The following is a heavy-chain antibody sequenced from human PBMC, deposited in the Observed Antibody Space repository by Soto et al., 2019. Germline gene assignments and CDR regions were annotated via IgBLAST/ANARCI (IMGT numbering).Heavy chain of an antibody. CDR2: IIPIFGTA. J-gene: IGHJ6*02. Sequence: SVKVSCKASGGTFSSYAISWVRQAPGQGLEWMGGIIPIFGTANYAQKFQGRVTIIADESTSTAYMELSSLRSEDTAVYYCVSRYSGYDFQHHPNYYYYYGMDVWGQGTTVTVSS. CDR1: GGTFSSYA. D-gene: IGHD5-12*01. V-gene: IGHV1-69*13. CDR3: VSRYSGYDFQHHPNYYYYYGMDV.